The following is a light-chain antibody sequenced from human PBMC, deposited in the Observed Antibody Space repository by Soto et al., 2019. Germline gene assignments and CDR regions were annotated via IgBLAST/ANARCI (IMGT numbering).Light chain of an antibody. J-gene: IGKJ2*01. CDR1: QSISSW. CDR2: DAS. Sequence: DIQMTQSPSTLSASVGDTVTITCRASQSISSWLAWYQQKPGKAPKVLIFDASNMERGVPSRFSGSGSGTEFTLTISSLQPDDFATYYCQQYTSYFTFGQGTKLEIK. CDR3: QQYTSYFT. V-gene: IGKV1-5*01.